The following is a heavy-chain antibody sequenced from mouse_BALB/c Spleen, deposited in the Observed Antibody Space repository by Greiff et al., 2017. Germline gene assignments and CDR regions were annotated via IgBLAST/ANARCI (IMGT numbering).Heavy chain of an antibody. D-gene: IGHD2-10*02. CDR3: TREEYAWFAY. J-gene: IGHJ3*01. CDR1: GYTFTSYY. V-gene: IGHV1S81*02. CDR2: INPSNGGT. Sequence: VQLQQPGAELVKPGASVKLSCKASGYTFTSYYMYWVKQRPGQGLEWIGGINPSNGGTNFNEKFKSKATLTVDKSSSTAYMQLSSLTSEDSAVYYCTREEYAWFAYWGQGTLVTVSA.